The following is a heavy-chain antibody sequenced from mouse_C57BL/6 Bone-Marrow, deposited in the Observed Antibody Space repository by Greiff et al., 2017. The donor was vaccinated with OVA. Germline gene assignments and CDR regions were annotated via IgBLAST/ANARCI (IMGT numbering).Heavy chain of an antibody. CDR3: TRETTVVAENYAMDY. D-gene: IGHD1-1*01. CDR1: GYTFTDYE. CDR2: IDPETGGT. V-gene: IGHV1-15*01. Sequence: QVQLQQSGAELVRPGASVTLSCKASGYTFTDYEMHWVKQTPVHGLEWIGAIDPETGGTAYNQKFMGKAILTADKSSSTAYMELRSLTSEDSAVYYCTRETTVVAENYAMDYWGQGTSVTVSS. J-gene: IGHJ4*01.